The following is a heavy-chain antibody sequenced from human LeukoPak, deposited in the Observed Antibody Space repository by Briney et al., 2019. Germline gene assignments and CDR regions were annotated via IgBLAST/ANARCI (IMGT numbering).Heavy chain of an antibody. CDR2: IYYSGST. J-gene: IGHJ6*02. CDR3: ARDMLDIVVVPAAYYGMDV. V-gene: IGHV4-31*03. Sequence: SQTLSLTCTVSGGSISSGGYYWSWIRQHPGRGLEWIGYIYYSGSTYYNPSLKSRVTISVDTSKNQFSLKLSSVTAADTAVYYCARDMLDIVVVPAAYYGMDVWGQGTTVTVSS. D-gene: IGHD2-2*03. CDR1: GGSISSGGYY.